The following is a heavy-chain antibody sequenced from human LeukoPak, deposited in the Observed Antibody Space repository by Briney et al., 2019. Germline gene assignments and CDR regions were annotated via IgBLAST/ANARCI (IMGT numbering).Heavy chain of an antibody. CDR1: GGSISSYY. CDR2: IYYSGST. V-gene: IGHV4-59*12. D-gene: IGHD3-10*01. Sequence: PSETLSLTCIVSGGSISSYYWSWIRQPPGKGLEWIGSIYYSGSTYYNPSLKSRVTISVDTSKNQFSLKLSSVTAADTAVYYCARDNRGGYYGSGSYPLYGMDVWGQGTTATVSS. CDR3: ARDNRGGYYGSGSYPLYGMDV. J-gene: IGHJ6*02.